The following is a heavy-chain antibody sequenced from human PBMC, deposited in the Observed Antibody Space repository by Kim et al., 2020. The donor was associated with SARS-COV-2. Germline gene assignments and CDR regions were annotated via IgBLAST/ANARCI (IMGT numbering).Heavy chain of an antibody. CDR2: ISAYNGNT. Sequence: ASVKVSCNASGYTFTSYGISWVRQAPGQGLEWMGWISAYNGNTNYAQKLQGRVTMTTDTSTSTAYMELRSLRSDDTAVYYCARGHCSSTSCYLGHNWFDPWGQGTLVTVSS. J-gene: IGHJ5*02. V-gene: IGHV1-18*01. D-gene: IGHD2-2*01. CDR1: GYTFTSYG. CDR3: ARGHCSSTSCYLGHNWFDP.